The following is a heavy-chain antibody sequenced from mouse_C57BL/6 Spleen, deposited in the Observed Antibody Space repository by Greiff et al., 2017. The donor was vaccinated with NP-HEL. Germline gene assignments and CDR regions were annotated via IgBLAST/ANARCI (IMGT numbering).Heavy chain of an antibody. CDR2: INPNYGTT. J-gene: IGHJ3*01. V-gene: IGHV1-39*01. CDR3: AKSYGSSPAWFAY. CDR1: GYSFTDYN. D-gene: IGHD1-1*01. Sequence: VHVKQSGPELVKPGASVKISCKASGYSFTDYNMNWVKQSNGKSLEWIGVINPNYGTTSYNQKFKGKATLTVDQSSSTAYMQLNSLTSEDSSVYYCAKSYGSSPAWFAYWGQGTLVTVSA.